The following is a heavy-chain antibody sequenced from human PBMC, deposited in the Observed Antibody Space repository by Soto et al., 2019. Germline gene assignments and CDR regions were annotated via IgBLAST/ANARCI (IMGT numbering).Heavy chain of an antibody. Sequence: SETLSLTCTVSGGSINTYYWSWIRQPPGKGLEWIAYINHRGSTSYNPSLKSRVTISVDTSKNQLSLRVSSLTAADTAVYYCAKMSDGWYGAFHIWGQGTMVTVSS. CDR3: AKMSDGWYGAFHI. CDR2: INHRGST. J-gene: IGHJ3*02. CDR1: GGSINTYY. D-gene: IGHD6-19*01. V-gene: IGHV4-59*08.